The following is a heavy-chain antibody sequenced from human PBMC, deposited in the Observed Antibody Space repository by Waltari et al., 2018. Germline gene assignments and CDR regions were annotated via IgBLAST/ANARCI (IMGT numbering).Heavy chain of an antibody. Sequence: QVQLQESGPGLVKPSETLSLTCAVSGYSISSGYYWGWIRQPPGKGLEWIGSIYHSGSTYSTPSLKSRVTISVDTSKNQFSLKLSSVTAADTAVYYCARERKYSSSWADAFDIWGQGTMVTVSS. CDR1: GYSISSGYY. J-gene: IGHJ3*02. CDR2: IYHSGST. D-gene: IGHD6-13*01. V-gene: IGHV4-38-2*02. CDR3: ARERKYSSSWADAFDI.